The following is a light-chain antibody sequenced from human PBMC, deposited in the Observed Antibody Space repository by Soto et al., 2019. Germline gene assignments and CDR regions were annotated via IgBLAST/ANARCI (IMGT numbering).Light chain of an antibody. CDR3: AAWDDSLNGYV. J-gene: IGLJ1*01. Sequence: QSVLTQPPSASGTPGQTVTISCSGGSSNIETNAVNWYQQLPGTAPKLLIYNNNQRPSGVPDRFSGSKSGTSASLAISGLQSEDEADYYCAAWDDSLNGYVFGTGTKLTVL. CDR1: SSNIETNA. CDR2: NNN. V-gene: IGLV1-44*01.